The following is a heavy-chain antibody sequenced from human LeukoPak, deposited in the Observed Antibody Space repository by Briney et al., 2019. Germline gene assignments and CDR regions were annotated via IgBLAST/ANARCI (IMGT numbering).Heavy chain of an antibody. D-gene: IGHD5-18*01. J-gene: IGHJ4*02. V-gene: IGHV4-59*01. CDR1: GGSISSYY. CDR2: IYYSGST. CDR3: ARLNGYSYGFDY. Sequence: SETLSLTCTVSGGSISSYYWSWIRQPPGKGLEWIGYIYYSGSTNYNPSLKSRVTISVDTSKNQFSLKLSSVTAADTAVYYGARLNGYSYGFDYWGQGTLVTVSS.